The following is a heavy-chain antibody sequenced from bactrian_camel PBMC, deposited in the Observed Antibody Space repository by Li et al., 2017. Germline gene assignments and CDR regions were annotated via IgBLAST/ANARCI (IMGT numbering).Heavy chain of an antibody. Sequence: QVQLVESGGGSVQAGETLRLSCTASGFTFDGHSDMGWYRQGPLDPCELVSTLNSDGSTYYAGSVKGRFTISQDNAKTTVSLQLNSLKPEDTAMYSCAAEFYGGSCQNTAPDDFAAWGQGTQVTVS. CDR1: GFTFDGHSD. J-gene: IGHJ6*01. CDR3: AAEFYGGSCQNTAPDDFAA. D-gene: IGHD6*01. CDR2: LNSDGST. V-gene: IGHV3S53*01.